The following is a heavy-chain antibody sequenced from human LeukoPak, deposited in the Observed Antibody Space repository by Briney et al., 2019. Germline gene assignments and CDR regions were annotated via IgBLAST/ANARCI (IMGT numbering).Heavy chain of an antibody. Sequence: GGSLRLSCAASGFTFSKYAMMWLRQAPGKGLEWVSAITGSGDWALYADSVKGRFTISRDNSKNTLYLQMSSLRAEDTAVYYCAKDPNGDYIGAFDIWGQGTMVTVSS. D-gene: IGHD4-17*01. CDR1: GFTFSKYA. J-gene: IGHJ3*02. V-gene: IGHV3-23*01. CDR3: AKDPNGDYIGAFDI. CDR2: ITGSGDWA.